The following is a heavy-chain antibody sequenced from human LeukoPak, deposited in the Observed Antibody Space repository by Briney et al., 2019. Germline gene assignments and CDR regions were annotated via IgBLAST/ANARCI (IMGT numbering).Heavy chain of an antibody. CDR1: GGSISSYY. CDR2: IYYSGST. Sequence: PSETLSLTCTVSGGSISSYYWSWIRQPPGKGLEWIGYIYYSGSTNYNPSLKSRVTISVDTSKNQFSLTLSSVTAADTAVYYCARDNTIVRGVSSAFDIWGQGTMVTVSS. D-gene: IGHD3-10*01. CDR3: ARDNTIVRGVSSAFDI. J-gene: IGHJ3*02. V-gene: IGHV4-59*01.